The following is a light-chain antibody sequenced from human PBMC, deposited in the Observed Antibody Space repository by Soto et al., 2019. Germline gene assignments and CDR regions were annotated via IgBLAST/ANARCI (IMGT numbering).Light chain of an antibody. CDR3: AQANSAPLT. CDR1: QGISSW. CDR2: TVS. J-gene: IGKJ4*01. Sequence: DIQMTQSPSSVSASVGDRVSITCRASQGISSWLAWYQQKPGKAPKLLISTVSSLQSGVPSTFSGSGSWTDLTRTISSLPPEDVAAYYCAQANSAPLTVGGGTKVVIK. V-gene: IGKV1-12*01.